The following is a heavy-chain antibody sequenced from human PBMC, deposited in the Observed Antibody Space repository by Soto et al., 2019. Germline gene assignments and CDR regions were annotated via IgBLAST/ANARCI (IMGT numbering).Heavy chain of an antibody. CDR1: GFTFSSYS. CDR2: ISSSSSYI. Sequence: PGVSLRLSCAASGFTFSSYSMNWVRQAPGKGLEWVSSISSSSSYIYYADSVKGRFTISRDNAKNSLYLQMNSLRAEDTAVYYCARSDSITIFGVVRYGMNVWGQGTTVTVSS. CDR3: ARSDSITIFGVVRYGMNV. V-gene: IGHV3-21*04. D-gene: IGHD3-3*01. J-gene: IGHJ6*02.